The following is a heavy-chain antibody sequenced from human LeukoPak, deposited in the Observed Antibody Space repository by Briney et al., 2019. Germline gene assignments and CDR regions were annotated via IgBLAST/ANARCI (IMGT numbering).Heavy chain of an antibody. Sequence: PSETLSLTCTVSGGSISSYYWSWIRQPAGKGLEWIGRIYTSGSTSYNPSLKSRVTMSVDTSKNQFSLKLSSVTAAGTAVYYCARHRAPTVIVWFDPWGQGTLVTVSS. CDR3: ARHRAPTVIVWFDP. CDR1: GGSISSYY. D-gene: IGHD2/OR15-2a*01. J-gene: IGHJ5*02. CDR2: IYTSGST. V-gene: IGHV4-4*07.